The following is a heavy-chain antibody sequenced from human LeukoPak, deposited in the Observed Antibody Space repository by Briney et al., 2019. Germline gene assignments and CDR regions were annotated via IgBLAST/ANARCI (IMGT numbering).Heavy chain of an antibody. CDR3: ARDTYYDFWSGYRRGSNFDY. V-gene: IGHV3-11*01. CDR2: ISSSGSTI. D-gene: IGHD3-3*01. Sequence: GGSLRLSCAASGFTFSDYYVSWIRQAPGKGLEWVSYISSSGSTIYYADSVKGRFTISRDNAKNSLYLQMNSLRAEDTAVYYCARDTYYDFWSGYRRGSNFDYWGQGTLVTVSS. J-gene: IGHJ4*02. CDR1: GFTFSDYY.